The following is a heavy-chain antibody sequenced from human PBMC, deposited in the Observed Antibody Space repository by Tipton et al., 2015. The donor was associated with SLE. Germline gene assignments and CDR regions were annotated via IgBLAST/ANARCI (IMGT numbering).Heavy chain of an antibody. CDR3: ARETWGKYGGNWVDP. CDR1: GDSINSSGFY. V-gene: IGHV4-39*07. CDR2: IYSSRST. J-gene: IGHJ5*02. Sequence: GLVKPSETLSLTCSVSGDSINSSGFYWAWIRQPPGKGLEWVGTIYSSRSTSNPALKSRLTISLDRSTSQFSLTLNSVTAADTAVYYCARETWGKYGGNWVDPWGQGSLVTVSS. D-gene: IGHD3-16*01.